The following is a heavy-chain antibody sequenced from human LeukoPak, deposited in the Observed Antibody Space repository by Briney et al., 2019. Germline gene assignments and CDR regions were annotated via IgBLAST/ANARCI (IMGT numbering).Heavy chain of an antibody. CDR3: ASRSQLERRAEWYYGMDV. CDR1: GGSISSSSYC. D-gene: IGHD1-1*01. V-gene: IGHV4-39*02. CDR2: ISYSGST. J-gene: IGHJ6*02. Sequence: PSETLSLTCTVSGGSISSSSYCWGWIRQPPGKGLEWIGTISYSGSTYYNPSLESRVTISVDTSKSHFSLKLSSVTAADTAVYYCASRSQLERRAEWYYGMDVWGPGTTVTVSS.